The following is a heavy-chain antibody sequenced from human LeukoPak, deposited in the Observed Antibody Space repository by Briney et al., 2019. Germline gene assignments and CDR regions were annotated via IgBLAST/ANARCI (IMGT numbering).Heavy chain of an antibody. CDR3: ARDSGSYQNDY. J-gene: IGHJ4*02. CDR2: ITSSGSTI. Sequence: GGSLRLSCAASGFTFSDYYMSWLPQAPGKGLEWVSYITSSGSTIYYADSVKGRFTISRDNAKNSLYLQMNSLRAEDTAVYYCARDSGSYQNDYWGQGTLVTVSS. CDR1: GFTFSDYY. D-gene: IGHD1-26*01. V-gene: IGHV3-11*01.